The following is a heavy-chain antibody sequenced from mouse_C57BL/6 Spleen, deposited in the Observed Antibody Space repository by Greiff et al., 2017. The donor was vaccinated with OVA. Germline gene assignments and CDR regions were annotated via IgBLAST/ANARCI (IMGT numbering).Heavy chain of an antibody. Sequence: VQLQQSGPELVKPGASVKISCKASGYAFTDYSMNWVKQSTGKSLEWIGRIYPNDGDTSYNRKFKGKATLTEDKSSSTAYMQLNSLTSEDSAVYFCARGDCRPWFAYWGQGTLVTVSA. CDR3: ARGDCRPWFAY. V-gene: IGHV1-82*01. CDR2: IYPNDGDT. J-gene: IGHJ3*01. D-gene: IGHD3-3*01. CDR1: GYAFTDYS.